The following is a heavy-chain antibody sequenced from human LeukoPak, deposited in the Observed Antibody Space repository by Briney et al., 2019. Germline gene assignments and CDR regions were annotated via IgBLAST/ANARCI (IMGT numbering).Heavy chain of an antibody. V-gene: IGHV5-51*01. CDR3: ARRAGAAAGTRSVAWFDP. Sequence: GESLKTSCKGSGYSFTSYWIGWVRQMPGKGLEWMGIIYPGDSDTRYSPSFQGQVTISADKSISTAYLQWSSLKASDTAMYYCARRAGAAAGTRSVAWFDPWGQGTLVTVSS. D-gene: IGHD6-13*01. J-gene: IGHJ5*02. CDR2: IYPGDSDT. CDR1: GYSFTSYW.